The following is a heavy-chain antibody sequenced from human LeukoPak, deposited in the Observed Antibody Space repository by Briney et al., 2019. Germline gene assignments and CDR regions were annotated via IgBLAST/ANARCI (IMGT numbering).Heavy chain of an antibody. Sequence: PSETLSLTCTVSGGSVNSVSFYWSWIRQPPGKGREWIGYIYDSGSTNYNPSLKSRVTISIDTSENQFSLKLNSVTAADRAVYYCARITLVRGVITGIDYWGQGTLVTVSS. J-gene: IGHJ4*02. CDR2: IYDSGST. CDR3: ARITLVRGVITGIDY. V-gene: IGHV4-61*01. CDR1: GGSVNSVSFY. D-gene: IGHD3-10*01.